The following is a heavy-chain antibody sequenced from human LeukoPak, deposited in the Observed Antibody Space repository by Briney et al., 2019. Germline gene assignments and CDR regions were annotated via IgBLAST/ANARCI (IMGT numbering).Heavy chain of an antibody. CDR2: VSYDGSNK. Sequence: PGRSLRLSCAASGFTFSSYAMHWVRQAPGKGLEWVAVVSYDGSNKYYADSVKGRFTISRDNSKNTLFPQMNSLRAEDTAVYYCASLVVVIYWGQGTLVTVSP. V-gene: IGHV3-30*04. CDR1: GFTFSSYA. CDR3: ASLVVVIY. D-gene: IGHD3-22*01. J-gene: IGHJ4*02.